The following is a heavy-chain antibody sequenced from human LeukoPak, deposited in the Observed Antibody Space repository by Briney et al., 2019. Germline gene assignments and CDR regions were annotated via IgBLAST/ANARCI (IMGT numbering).Heavy chain of an antibody. Sequence: PGGSLRLSCAASGFTFSSYAMSWVRQAPGKGLEWVSYISSSSSTIYYADSVKGRFTISRDNAKNSLYLQMNSLRAEDTAVYYCARSHDSGSLSDAFDIWGQGTMVTVSS. D-gene: IGHD1-26*01. J-gene: IGHJ3*02. CDR3: ARSHDSGSLSDAFDI. CDR2: ISSSSSTI. CDR1: GFTFSSYA. V-gene: IGHV3-48*01.